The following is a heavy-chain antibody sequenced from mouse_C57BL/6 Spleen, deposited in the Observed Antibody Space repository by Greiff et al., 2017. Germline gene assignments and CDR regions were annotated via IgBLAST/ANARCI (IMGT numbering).Heavy chain of an antibody. V-gene: IGHV2-3*01. CDR2: IWGDGST. Sequence: QVQLQQSGPGLVAPSQSLSITCTVSGFSLTSYGVSWVRQPPGQGLEWLGVIWGDGSTNYYSALISRLSISKDNSKSQVFLKLNSLQTDDTATYYGAKPKGNYVPWFAYWGQGTLVTVAA. CDR3: AKPKGNYVPWFAY. CDR1: GFSLTSYG. J-gene: IGHJ3*01. D-gene: IGHD2-1*01.